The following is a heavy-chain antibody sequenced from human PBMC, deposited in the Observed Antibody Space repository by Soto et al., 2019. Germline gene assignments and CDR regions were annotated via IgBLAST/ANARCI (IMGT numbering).Heavy chain of an antibody. CDR3: ARALLTGTTRWFDP. J-gene: IGHJ5*02. Sequence: GGSLRLSCAASGFTFSSYWMSWVRQAPGKGLEWVANIKQDGSEKYYVDSVKGRFTISRDNAKNSLYLQMNSLRAEDTAVYYCARALLTGTTRWFDPWGQGTLVTVSS. D-gene: IGHD1-20*01. CDR1: GFTFSSYW. V-gene: IGHV3-7*01. CDR2: IKQDGSEK.